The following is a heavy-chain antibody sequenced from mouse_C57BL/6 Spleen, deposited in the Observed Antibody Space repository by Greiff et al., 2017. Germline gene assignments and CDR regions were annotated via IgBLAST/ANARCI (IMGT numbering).Heavy chain of an antibody. D-gene: IGHD1-1*01. CDR1: GYAFTNYL. CDR3: ARSGFLTTLVGGY. J-gene: IGHJ2*01. V-gene: IGHV1-54*01. Sequence: VQLQQSGAELVRPGTSVKVSCKASGYAFTNYLIEWVKQRPGQGLEWIGVINPGSGGTNYNEKFQGKATLPADKSSSTAYMQLSSLTSEDSAVDFCARSGFLTTLVGGYWGQGTTLPVSS. CDR2: INPGSGGT.